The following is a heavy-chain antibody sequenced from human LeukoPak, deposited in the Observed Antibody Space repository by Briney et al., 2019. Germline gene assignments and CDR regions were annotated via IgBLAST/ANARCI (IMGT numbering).Heavy chain of an antibody. CDR1: GGTFSSYA. J-gene: IGHJ4*02. D-gene: IGHD4-11*01. CDR2: ISAYNGNT. CDR3: ARVSKTWCFDY. V-gene: IGHV1-18*01. Sequence: GASVKVSCKASGGTFSSYAISWVRQAPGQGLEWMGWISAYNGNTNYAQKLQGRVTMTTDTSTSTAYMELRSLRSDDTAVYYCARVSKTWCFDYWGQGTLVTVSS.